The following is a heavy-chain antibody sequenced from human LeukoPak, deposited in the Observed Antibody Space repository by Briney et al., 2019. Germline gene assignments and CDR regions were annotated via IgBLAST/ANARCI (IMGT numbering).Heavy chain of an antibody. CDR1: GYTFTGYY. CDR3: ARTYYDFWSGYYYRGYYGMDV. CDR2: INPNSGGT. J-gene: IGHJ6*02. D-gene: IGHD3-3*01. Sequence: ASVKVSCKASGYTFTGYYMHWVRQAPGQGLEWMGRINPNSGGTNYAQKFQGRVTMTRDTSISTAYMELSRLRSDDTAVYYCARTYYDFWSGYYYRGYYGMDVWGQGTTVTASS. V-gene: IGHV1-2*06.